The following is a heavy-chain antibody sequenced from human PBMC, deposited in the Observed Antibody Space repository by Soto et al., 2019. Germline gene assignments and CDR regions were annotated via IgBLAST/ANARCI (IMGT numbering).Heavy chain of an antibody. D-gene: IGHD2-2*01. CDR2: ISGSGGST. J-gene: IGHJ4*02. Sequence: EVQLLESGGGLVQPGGSLRLSCAASGFTFSSYAMSWVRQAPGKGLEWVSAISGSGGSTYSTDSVKGRFTISRDNSKNTLYLQMNSLRAEDTAVYYCAKDEGNVRYCSSTSCYPFDYWGQGTLVTVSS. CDR1: GFTFSSYA. CDR3: AKDEGNVRYCSSTSCYPFDY. V-gene: IGHV3-23*01.